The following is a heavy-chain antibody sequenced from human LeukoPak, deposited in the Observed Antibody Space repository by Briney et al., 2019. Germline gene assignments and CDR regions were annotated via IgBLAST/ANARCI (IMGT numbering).Heavy chain of an antibody. Sequence: GRSLRLSCAASGFTFSSYGMHWVCQAPGKGLEWVAVIWYAGSNKYYADSVKGRFTISRDNSKNTLYLQMNSLRAEDTAVYYCARDSVPAAMMSYYYYGMDVWGKGTTVTVSS. CDR3: ARDSVPAAMMSYYYYGMDV. CDR2: IWYAGSNK. V-gene: IGHV3-33*08. J-gene: IGHJ6*04. CDR1: GFTFSSYG. D-gene: IGHD2-2*01.